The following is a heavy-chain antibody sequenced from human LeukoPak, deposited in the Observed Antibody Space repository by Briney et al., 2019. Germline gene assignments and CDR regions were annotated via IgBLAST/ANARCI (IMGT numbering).Heavy chain of an antibody. J-gene: IGHJ6*02. CDR3: ARAEGEHAGYGMDV. Sequence: PSETLSLTCTVSGGSISGSSYYWGWIRRPPGKGLEWIGSIYYSGSTYYNPSLKSRVTISVDTSKNQFSLKLNSVTPEDTAVYYCARAEGEHAGYGMDVWGQGTTVTVSS. CDR2: IYYSGST. D-gene: IGHD1/OR15-1a*01. CDR1: GGSISGSSYY. V-gene: IGHV4-39*02.